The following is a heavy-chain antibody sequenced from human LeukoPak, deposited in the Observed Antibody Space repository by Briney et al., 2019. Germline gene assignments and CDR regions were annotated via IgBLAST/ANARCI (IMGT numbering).Heavy chain of an antibody. D-gene: IGHD3-22*01. Sequence: GGSLRLSCAASGFTFSDYYMSWIRQAPAKGLEWVSHISSSGNTIFYADSVKGRFTISRDNAKNSLILQMNSLRAEDTAVYYCAKTLYYEFDYWGQGTLVTASS. CDR2: ISSSGNTI. J-gene: IGHJ4*02. V-gene: IGHV3-11*01. CDR3: AKTLYYEFDY. CDR1: GFTFSDYY.